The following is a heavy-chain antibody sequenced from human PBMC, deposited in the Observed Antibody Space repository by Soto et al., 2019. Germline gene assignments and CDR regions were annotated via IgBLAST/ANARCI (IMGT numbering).Heavy chain of an antibody. D-gene: IGHD3-10*01. CDR1: GFTFNNYA. CDR2: ISGGGDTT. Sequence: EVQLLESGGGLVQPGGSLRLSCAASGFTFNNYAMTWVRQAPGKGLEWVSAISGGGDTTSYADSVKCRFTVSRDGSKNTLYLQMRSLRAEDTALYYCAKGRGGSGSLTPRVDFWGQGTLVTVSS. J-gene: IGHJ4*02. CDR3: AKGRGGSGSLTPRVDF. V-gene: IGHV3-23*01.